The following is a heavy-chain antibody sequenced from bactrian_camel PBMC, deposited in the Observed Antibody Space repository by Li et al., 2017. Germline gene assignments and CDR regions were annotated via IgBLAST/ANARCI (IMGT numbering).Heavy chain of an antibody. D-gene: IGHD4*01. CDR2: IDTGDGST. V-gene: IGHV3S40*01. J-gene: IGHJ4*01. CDR3: AARRAAGCSFLSRDYTY. Sequence: MGWFRQAPGQEREGVAAIDTGDGSTYYLNSVEGRFTISHDNAKNTVSLQMNSLKPEDTAMYYCAARRAAGCSFLSRDYTYWGQGTQVTVSS.